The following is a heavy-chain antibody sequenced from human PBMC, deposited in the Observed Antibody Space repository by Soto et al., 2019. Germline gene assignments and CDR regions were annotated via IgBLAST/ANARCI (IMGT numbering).Heavy chain of an antibody. D-gene: IGHD4-4*01. CDR2: IYYSGST. CDR3: ARGSAVPTLRWMDV. Sequence: QVRLQESGPGLVKPSETLSLTCTVSGGTISTYYWNWIRQPPGKGLEWIGYIYYSGSTNYNPSLRGRAILSVDTSKSWFSLRLDSLTAADTAVYYCARGSAVPTLRWMDVGGQGTTVTVSS. J-gene: IGHJ6*02. CDR1: GGTISTYY. V-gene: IGHV4-59*01.